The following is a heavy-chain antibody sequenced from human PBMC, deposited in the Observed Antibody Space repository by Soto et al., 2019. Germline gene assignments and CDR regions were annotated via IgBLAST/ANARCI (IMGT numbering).Heavy chain of an antibody. CDR2: VYVSGNT. Sequence: SETLSLTCTVSGGSLSSYYWTWIRQSPGKGLEWIGYVYVSGNTNYNPSLKSRVTISIDTSKNQFSLRLASVTAADTAFYYCGSVRPSGYVLSWGQGTPVTVS. CDR1: GGSLSSYY. D-gene: IGHD6-25*01. V-gene: IGHV4-59*01. CDR3: GSVRPSGYVLS. J-gene: IGHJ5*02.